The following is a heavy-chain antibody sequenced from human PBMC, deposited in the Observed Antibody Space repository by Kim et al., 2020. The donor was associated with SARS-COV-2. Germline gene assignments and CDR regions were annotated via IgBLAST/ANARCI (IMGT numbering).Heavy chain of an antibody. CDR2: INREGSST. J-gene: IGHJ4*02. CDR1: GFTFSNDW. CDR3: ARALNGIAPDGTFFY. Sequence: GGSLRLSCAASGFTFSNDWMHWVRQAPGKGLVWVSRINREGSSTSYADSVNGRFTISRDNAKNTLYLQMNSLRAEDTAVYYCARALNGIAPDGTFFYWGQGTLAT. D-gene: IGHD6-13*01. V-gene: IGHV3-74*01.